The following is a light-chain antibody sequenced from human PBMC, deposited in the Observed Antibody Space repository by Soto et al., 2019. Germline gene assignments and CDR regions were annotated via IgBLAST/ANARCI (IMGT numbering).Light chain of an antibody. CDR2: YAT. V-gene: IGKV1-9*01. Sequence: DIQLTQSPSVLSASVGDTVTITCRAHQGLTNLLAWFQQKPGKAPSLLIYYATNLQTGVPSRFSGSGSETEFSLTIRALQPEDFATYYCQQHSRYPLTFGGGTKVDIK. CDR3: QQHSRYPLT. CDR1: QGLTNL. J-gene: IGKJ4*01.